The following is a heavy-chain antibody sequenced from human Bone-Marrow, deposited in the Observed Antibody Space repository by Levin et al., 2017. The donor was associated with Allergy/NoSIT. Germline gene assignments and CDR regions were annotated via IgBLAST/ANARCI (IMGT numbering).Heavy chain of an antibody. CDR3: ARGCGYAARGFEY. Sequence: LSLTCVASGFSFSDSGMHWVRQAPGKGLEWVALIWYDGNTTNYADSVRGRFTISRDNSKNTLHLQMNNLRVEDTAVYYCARGCGYAARGFEYWGQGTLVTVSA. J-gene: IGHJ4*02. CDR1: GFSFSDSG. V-gene: IGHV3-33*01. D-gene: IGHD5-12*01. CDR2: IWYDGNTT.